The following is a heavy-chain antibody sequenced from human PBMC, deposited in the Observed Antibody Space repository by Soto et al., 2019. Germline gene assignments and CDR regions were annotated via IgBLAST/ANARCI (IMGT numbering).Heavy chain of an antibody. CDR1: GGTFSSYA. D-gene: IGHD2-2*01. Sequence: SVKVSCKASGGTFSSYAISWVRQAPGQGLEWMGGIIPIFGTANYAQKFQGRVTITADESTSTAYMELSSLRSEDTAVYYCARGALYCSSTSCLRDYYYGMDVWGQGTTATVSS. V-gene: IGHV1-69*13. J-gene: IGHJ6*02. CDR3: ARGALYCSSTSCLRDYYYGMDV. CDR2: IIPIFGTA.